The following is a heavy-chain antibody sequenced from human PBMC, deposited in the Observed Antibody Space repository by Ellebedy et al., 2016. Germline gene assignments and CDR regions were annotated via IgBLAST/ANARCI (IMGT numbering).Heavy chain of an antibody. D-gene: IGHD2-21*01. J-gene: IGHJ4*02. CDR3: ARDGGERGLHSFFDL. V-gene: IGHV3-21*04. Sequence: GESLKISCRASGFSFNNFAMNWVRQAPGKGLEWVASVGGDPQYNAYTDSVKGRFSISRDNANNCLVLQMDGLRADDTAVYFCARDGGERGLHSFFDLWGQGALVTVST. CDR2: VGGDPQYN. CDR1: GFSFNNFA.